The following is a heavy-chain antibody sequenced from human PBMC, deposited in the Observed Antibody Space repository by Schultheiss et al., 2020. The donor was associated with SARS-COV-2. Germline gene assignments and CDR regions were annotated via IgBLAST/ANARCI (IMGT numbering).Heavy chain of an antibody. CDR3: ARHWRGDPFDY. CDR2: IYSGGST. D-gene: IGHD1-1*01. Sequence: GESLKISCAASGFTVSSNYMSWVRQAPGKGLEWVSVIYSGGSTYYADSVKGRFTISRDNSKNTLYLQMNSLRAEDTAVYYCARHWRGDPFDYWGQGTLVTVSS. CDR1: GFTVSSNY. J-gene: IGHJ4*02. V-gene: IGHV3-66*04.